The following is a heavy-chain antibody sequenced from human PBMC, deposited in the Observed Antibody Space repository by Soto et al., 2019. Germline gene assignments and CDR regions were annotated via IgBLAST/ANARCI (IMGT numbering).Heavy chain of an antibody. CDR2: IKWDASEK. J-gene: IGHJ4*01. CDR1: GFTFGVYW. D-gene: IGHD3-10*01. Sequence: EVQLEESGGGLVQPGGSLRLSCAASGFTFGVYWMSWVRQAPGKGLEWLGTIKWDASEKKYVDSVKGRFTISRDNAKNSLYLHMDSLRAEDTAVYYCARDSGYDSGTSVNHYLDYWGHGTLVTVSS. V-gene: IGHV3-7*01. CDR3: ARDSGYDSGTSVNHYLDY.